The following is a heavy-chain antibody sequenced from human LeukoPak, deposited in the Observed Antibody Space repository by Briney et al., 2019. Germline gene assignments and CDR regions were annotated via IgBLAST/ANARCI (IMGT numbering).Heavy chain of an antibody. CDR2: ISSSSSYV. Sequence: GGSPRLSCAASGFTFRSYSMKWVRQAPGKGLEWVSSISSSSSYVYYEDSVKGRFTISRDNAKNLLYLQMNSLRAEDTAVYYCARYSDTGYSSSWYSTPFDYWGQGTLVTVSS. CDR3: ARYSDTGYSSSWYSTPFDY. D-gene: IGHD6-13*01. V-gene: IGHV3-21*06. J-gene: IGHJ4*02. CDR1: GFTFRSYS.